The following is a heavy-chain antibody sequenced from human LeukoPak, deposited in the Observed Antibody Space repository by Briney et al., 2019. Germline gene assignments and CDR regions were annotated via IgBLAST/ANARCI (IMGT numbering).Heavy chain of an antibody. CDR3: ARITSCYDFDY. V-gene: IGHV4-34*01. Sequence: PWETLSLTCAVYGGSFSGYYWRWIRQPPGKGLEGIGEISYSGSTNYTPSLKSRVTISVDTSKNQFYLKLSSVTAADTAVYYCARITSCYDFDYWGQGTLVTVSS. D-gene: IGHD5-12*01. CDR1: GGSFSGYY. J-gene: IGHJ4*02. CDR2: ISYSGST.